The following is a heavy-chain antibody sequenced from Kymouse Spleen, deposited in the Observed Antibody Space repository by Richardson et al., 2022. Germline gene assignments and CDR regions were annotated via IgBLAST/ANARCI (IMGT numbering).Heavy chain of an antibody. D-gene: IGHD6-13*01. CDR2: INSDGSST. Sequence: EVQLVESGGGLVQPGGSLRLSCAASGFTFSSYWMHWVRQAPGKGLVWVSRINSDGSSTSYADSVKGRFTISRDNAKNTLYLQMNSLRAEDTAVYYCAREGIAAAGRWFDPWGQGTLVTVSS. CDR3: AREGIAAAGRWFDP. J-gene: IGHJ5*02. CDR1: GFTFSSYW. V-gene: IGHV3-74*01.